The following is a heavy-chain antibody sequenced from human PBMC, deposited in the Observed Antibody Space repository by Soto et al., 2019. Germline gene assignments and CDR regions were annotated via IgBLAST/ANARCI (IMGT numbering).Heavy chain of an antibody. Sequence: GGSLRLSCTASGFTVNINYLTWVRQAPGEGLKWVSVLYPNGRAFYADSVKGRFTISTDNSQNSVYLLMNTLRAEDTAIYYCARGLGREYQDNRDYFHLDYWGQGTLVTVSS. D-gene: IGHD1-20*01. CDR2: LYPNGRA. J-gene: IGHJ4*02. CDR3: ARGLGREYQDNRDYFHLDY. CDR1: GFTVNINY. V-gene: IGHV3-53*01.